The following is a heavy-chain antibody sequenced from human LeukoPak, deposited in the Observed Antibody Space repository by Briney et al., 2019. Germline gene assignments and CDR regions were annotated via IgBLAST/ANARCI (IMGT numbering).Heavy chain of an antibody. D-gene: IGHD3-10*01. CDR3: ARESMVSGFDY. CDR2: ISAYNGNT. CDR1: GYTFTSYY. V-gene: IGHV1-18*04. Sequence: ASVKVSCKASGYTFTSYYMHWVRQATGQGLEWMGWISAYNGNTNYAQKLQGRVTMTTDTSTSTAYMELRSLRSDDTAVYYCARESMVSGFDYWGQGTLVTVSS. J-gene: IGHJ4*02.